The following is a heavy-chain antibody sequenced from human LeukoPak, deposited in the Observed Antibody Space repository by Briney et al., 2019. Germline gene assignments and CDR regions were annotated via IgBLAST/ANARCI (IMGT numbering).Heavy chain of an antibody. Sequence: GGSLRLSCVASGFTFRNCGMTWVRQAPGKGLEWVSTISGSDDGTYYADSVRGRFTISRDNSKNTLYLQMKALRDEDTGTYYCAKRGPIYSSTPGNYFDYWGQGTLVTVSS. J-gene: IGHJ4*02. D-gene: IGHD3-10*01. V-gene: IGHV3-23*01. CDR3: AKRGPIYSSTPGNYFDY. CDR2: ISGSDDGT. CDR1: GFTFRNCG.